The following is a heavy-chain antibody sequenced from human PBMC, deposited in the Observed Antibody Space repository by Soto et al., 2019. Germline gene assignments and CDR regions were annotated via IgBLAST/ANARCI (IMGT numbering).Heavy chain of an antibody. D-gene: IGHD6-6*01. CDR2: ISGSGDST. CDR1: GFTFSSYA. CDR3: ARDGGEGAAPDDY. V-gene: IGHV3-23*01. J-gene: IGHJ4*02. Sequence: EVQLLESGGGLVQPGGSLRLSCAASGFTFSSYAMSWVRQAPGKGLEWVSGISGSGDSTYYADSVKGRFTISRDNSKNTLYLQMNSLRAEDTAVYYCARDGGEGAAPDDYWGQGTLVTVSS.